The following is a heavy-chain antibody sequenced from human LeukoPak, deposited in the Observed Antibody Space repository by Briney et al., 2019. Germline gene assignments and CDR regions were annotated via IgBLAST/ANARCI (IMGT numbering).Heavy chain of an antibody. CDR1: GYTFTGYY. D-gene: IGHD3-22*01. Sequence: ASVKVSCKASGYTFTGYYMHWVRQAPGQGLEWMGWINPNSGGTNYAQKFQGRVTMTRDTSISTAYMELSRLRSDDTAVYYCAGFPRYYDSSGYYDYWGQGTLSPSPQ. CDR2: INPNSGGT. CDR3: AGFPRYYDSSGYYDY. V-gene: IGHV1-2*02. J-gene: IGHJ4*02.